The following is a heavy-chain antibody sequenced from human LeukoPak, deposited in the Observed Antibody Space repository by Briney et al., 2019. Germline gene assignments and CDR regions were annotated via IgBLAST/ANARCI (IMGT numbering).Heavy chain of an antibody. V-gene: IGHV3-23*01. CDR2: ISGSGGST. CDR1: GFTFSNYA. J-gene: IGHJ4*02. Sequence: GGSLRLSCAASGFTFSNYAMSWVRQAPGKGLEWVSAISGSGGSTYCADSVKGRFTISGDKSKNTLYLQMNSLRAEDTAIYYCAKKIEMATIRVFDYWGQGTLVTVSS. CDR3: AKKIEMATIRVFDY. D-gene: IGHD5-24*01.